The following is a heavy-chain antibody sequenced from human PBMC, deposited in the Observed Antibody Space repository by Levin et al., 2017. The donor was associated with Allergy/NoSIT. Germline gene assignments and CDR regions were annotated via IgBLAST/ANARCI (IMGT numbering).Heavy chain of an antibody. J-gene: IGHJ4*02. CDR3: AKDSSVTTPSNFDY. V-gene: IGHV3-9*01. CDR1: GFTFDDYA. D-gene: IGHD4-11*01. Sequence: GGSLRLSCAASGFTFDDYAMHWVWQAPGKGLEWVSGISWNSGSIGYADSVKGRFTISRDNAKNSLYLQMNSLRAEDTALYYCAKDSSVTTPSNFDYWGQGTLVTVSS. CDR2: ISWNSGSI.